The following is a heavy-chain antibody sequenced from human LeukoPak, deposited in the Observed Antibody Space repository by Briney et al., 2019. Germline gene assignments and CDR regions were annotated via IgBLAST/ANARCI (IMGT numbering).Heavy chain of an antibody. V-gene: IGHV4-4*02. J-gene: IGHJ5*02. CDR1: GGSISGSNW. Sequence: PSETLSLTCAVSGGSISGSNWWSWVRQPPGKGLEWIGEIYHSGSTNYNPSLKSRVTISVGKSKNQFSLKLSSVTAADTAVYYCARDQRGYSYGYNNWFDPWGQGTLVTVSS. D-gene: IGHD5-18*01. CDR3: ARDQRGYSYGYNNWFDP. CDR2: IYHSGST.